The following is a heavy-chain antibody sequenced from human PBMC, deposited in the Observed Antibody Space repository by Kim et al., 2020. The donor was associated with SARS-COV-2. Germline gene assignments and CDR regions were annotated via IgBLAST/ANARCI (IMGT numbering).Heavy chain of an antibody. J-gene: IGHJ4*02. D-gene: IGHD1-26*01. V-gene: IGHV4-30-2*05. CDR2: SI. CDR3: ARAEEQLIFYF. Sequence: SIKYNPSLKSQVIISPDTSKNQFSLSLTSVTAADTAVYFCARAEEQLIFYFWGQGTLVTVSS.